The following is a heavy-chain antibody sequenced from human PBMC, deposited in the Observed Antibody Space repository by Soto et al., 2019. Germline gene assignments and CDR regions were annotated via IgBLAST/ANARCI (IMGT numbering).Heavy chain of an antibody. CDR3: ARHSYSSSWRVRNWFAP. CDR2: IYPGDSDT. V-gene: IGHV5-51*01. D-gene: IGHD6-13*01. J-gene: IGHJ5*02. Sequence: HGESLKISCKGSGYSFTSYWIGWVRQMPGKGLEWMGIIYPGDSDTRYSPSFQGQVTISADKSISTAYLQWSSLKASDTAMYYCARHSYSSSWRVRNWFAPWSQGSPVTVSS. CDR1: GYSFTSYW.